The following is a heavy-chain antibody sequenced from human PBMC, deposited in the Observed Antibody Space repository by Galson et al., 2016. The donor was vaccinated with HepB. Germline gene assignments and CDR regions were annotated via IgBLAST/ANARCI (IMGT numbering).Heavy chain of an antibody. CDR1: GDSVSSYSVA. CDR2: TYHRSKWVN. D-gene: IGHD2-8*01. Sequence: CAISGDSVSSYSVAWNWIRQPPSRGLEWLGRTYHRSKWVNDYPVTVKGRITINSDTSKNQFSLHLNSVTLDDTAVYYCARENGDFDYWGQGTLVTVSS. CDR3: ARENGDFDY. J-gene: IGHJ4*02. V-gene: IGHV6-1*01.